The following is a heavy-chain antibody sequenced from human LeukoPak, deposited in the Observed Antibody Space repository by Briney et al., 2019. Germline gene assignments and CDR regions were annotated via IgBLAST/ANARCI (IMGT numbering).Heavy chain of an antibody. Sequence: PGGSLRLSCVGSGFTFSSHAMSWVRQAPGKGLEWVSAISGSGGSTYYADSVKGRFTISRDNSKNTLYLQMNSLRAEDTAVYYCAKYGGGLRFLEWSKYGMDVWGQGTTVTVSS. D-gene: IGHD3-3*01. CDR3: AKYGGGLRFLEWSKYGMDV. CDR2: ISGSGGST. V-gene: IGHV3-23*01. CDR1: GFTFSSHA. J-gene: IGHJ6*02.